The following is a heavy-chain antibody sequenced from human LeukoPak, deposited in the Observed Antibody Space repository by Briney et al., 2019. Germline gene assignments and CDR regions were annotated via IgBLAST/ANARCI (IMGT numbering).Heavy chain of an antibody. CDR1: GGPISSYQ. V-gene: IGHV4-59*01. D-gene: IGHD4-23*01. J-gene: IGHJ4*02. Sequence: SETLSLTCTVSGGPISSYQWSWIRQPPGKGLEWIGNIYDSGSANYNPSLKSRVVISVDTSKRQFSLNLTPVTAADTAVYYCARVGVDYSGNVLKYFFDYWGQGTLVTVSS. CDR3: ARVGVDYSGNVLKYFFDY. CDR2: IYDSGSA.